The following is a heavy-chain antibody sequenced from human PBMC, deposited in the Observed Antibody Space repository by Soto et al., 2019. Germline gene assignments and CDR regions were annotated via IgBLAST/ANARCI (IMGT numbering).Heavy chain of an antibody. J-gene: IGHJ6*02. D-gene: IGHD2-8*01. CDR3: ARGGHCTPSSCYGDYDRGMDG. V-gene: IGHV1-18*01. Sequence: AAAKVSCMASGYSFTPHDIIRVRPAPGKVLEWMGWISGHTGNTNYAQRFHGRVTLTTDTSAGTAYMELRSLRSDDTAVYYCARGGHCTPSSCYGDYDRGMDGWGQGTTVTVSS. CDR2: ISGHTGNT. CDR1: GYSFTPHD.